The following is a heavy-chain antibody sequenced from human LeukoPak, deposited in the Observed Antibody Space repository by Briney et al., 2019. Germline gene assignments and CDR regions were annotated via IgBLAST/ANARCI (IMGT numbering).Heavy chain of an antibody. CDR1: GYSFTGYY. CDR2: INPYSGDT. CDR3: AREDGSGSFDY. D-gene: IGHD3-22*01. J-gene: IGHJ4*02. Sequence: ASVKVSCKASGYSFTGYYIHWVRQAPGRGLAWMGWINPYSGDTTYAQKFQGRVTMTRDTSISTAYMELSRLRSDDTAVYYCAREDGSGSFDYWGQGTLVTVSS. V-gene: IGHV1-2*02.